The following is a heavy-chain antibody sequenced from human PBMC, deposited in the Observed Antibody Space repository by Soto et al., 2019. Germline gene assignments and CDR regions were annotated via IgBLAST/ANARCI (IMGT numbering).Heavy chain of an antibody. CDR3: AGDLLLLRAFDI. V-gene: IGHV4-59*01. J-gene: IGHJ3*02. D-gene: IGHD3-22*01. CDR2: IYYSGST. Sequence: PSETLSLTCTVSGGSISSYYWSWIRQPPGKGLEWIGYIYYSGSTNYNPSLKSRVTISVDTSKNQFSLKLSSVTAADTAVYYCAGDLLLLRAFDIGGQGTMVTVSS. CDR1: GGSISSYY.